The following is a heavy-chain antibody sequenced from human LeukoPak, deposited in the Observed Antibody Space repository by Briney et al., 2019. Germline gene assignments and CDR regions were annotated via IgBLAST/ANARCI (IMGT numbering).Heavy chain of an antibody. V-gene: IGHV3-7*01. Sequence: GGSLRLSCAASGFTFRSDWMSWVRQSPEKGLEWAANINPDGSATYYVDSVKGRFIISRDNTKNSLYLQMNSLRAEDTAVYYCARDRLAVAGTVFDYWGQGTLVTVSS. CDR1: GFTFRSDW. J-gene: IGHJ4*02. CDR3: ARDRLAVAGTVFDY. D-gene: IGHD6-19*01. CDR2: INPDGSAT.